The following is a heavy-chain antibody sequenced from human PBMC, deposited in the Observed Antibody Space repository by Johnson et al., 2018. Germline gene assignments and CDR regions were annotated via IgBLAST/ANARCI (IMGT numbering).Heavy chain of an antibody. V-gene: IGHV3-30*03. CDR3: AGEMGIIRANYYSYGMDV. J-gene: IGHJ6*02. Sequence: QVQLVQSGGGVVQPGRSLRLSCAASGFTFSSYGMHWVRQAPGKGLEWVALISYDGSNKSYADSVKGRFTISRDNSKNTLYLQMNSLRAENTAVYYCAGEMGIIRANYYSYGMDVCGQGTTVTGSS. D-gene: IGHD3-3*01. CDR2: ISYDGSNK. CDR1: GFTFSSYG.